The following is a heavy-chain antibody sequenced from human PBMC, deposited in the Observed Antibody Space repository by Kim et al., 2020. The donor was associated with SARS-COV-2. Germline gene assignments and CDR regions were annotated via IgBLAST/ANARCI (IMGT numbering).Heavy chain of an antibody. J-gene: IGHJ4*02. V-gene: IGHV1-69*13. Sequence: SVKVSCKASGGTFSSYAISWVRQAPGQGLEWMGGIIPIFGTANYAQKFQGRVTITADESTSTAYMELSSLRSEDTAVYYCARSPGHSSGWSNCDILGRGPFVYWGPGTLGTLSS. CDR1: GGTFSSYA. CDR2: IIPIFGTA. D-gene: IGHD6-19*01. CDR3: ARSPGHSSGWSNCDILGRGPFVY.